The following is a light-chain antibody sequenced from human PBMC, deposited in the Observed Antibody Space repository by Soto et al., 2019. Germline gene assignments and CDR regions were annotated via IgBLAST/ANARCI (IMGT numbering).Light chain of an antibody. CDR1: QSIGNS. CDR2: KAS. Sequence: DIQMTQSPSTLSASVGDRVTITCRATQSIGNSLAWYQQKPGKAPKLLIYKASSLESGVPSRFSGRGSGTEFTLTITSLQPDDFATYYCQQYNSYWTFGQGTKVEIK. CDR3: QQYNSYWT. V-gene: IGKV1-5*03. J-gene: IGKJ1*01.